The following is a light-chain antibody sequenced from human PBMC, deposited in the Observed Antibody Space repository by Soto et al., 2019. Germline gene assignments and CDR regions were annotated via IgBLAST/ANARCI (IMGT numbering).Light chain of an antibody. CDR1: QSVGGH. CDR3: HRYNSWPLT. V-gene: IGKV3-15*01. CDR2: YAS. J-gene: IGKJ4*01. Sequence: EIVLTQSPATLSLSPGERATLSRRASQSVGGHLNGSRQKPGQAPRRLIYYASTSAAIIPARFSGSGSWTKFTLTTNSMQSEDFAVYYCHRYNSWPLTFGGGTKVDIK.